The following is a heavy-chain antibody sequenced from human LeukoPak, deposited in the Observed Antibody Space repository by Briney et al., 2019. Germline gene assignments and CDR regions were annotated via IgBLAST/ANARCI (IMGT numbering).Heavy chain of an antibody. D-gene: IGHD3-10*01. V-gene: IGHV3-74*01. Sequence: GGSLRLSCAASGFTFSSYWMHWVRQAPGKGLVWVSRINSDGSSTSYADSVKGRFTISRDNAKNTLYLQMNSLRAEDTAVYYCARDPLTYYYGSGSYPRQYYYYYYMDVWGKGATVTVSS. CDR2: INSDGSST. CDR1: GFTFSSYW. J-gene: IGHJ6*03. CDR3: ARDPLTYYYGSGSYPRQYYYYYYMDV.